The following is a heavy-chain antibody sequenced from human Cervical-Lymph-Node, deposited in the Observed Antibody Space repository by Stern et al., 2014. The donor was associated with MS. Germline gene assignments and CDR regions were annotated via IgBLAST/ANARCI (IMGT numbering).Heavy chain of an antibody. CDR2: INSKSGGT. D-gene: IGHD3-10*01. Sequence: QMQLVQSGAEVKKPGASVKVSCKASGYTFTGYYIHWVRQAPGQGPEWMGWINSKSGGTNYAQSFQGRVTMTRDTSISTASMELSGLRPDDTAVYYCARDLIGDGDLSLDNWGQGTLVTVSS. J-gene: IGHJ4*02. CDR1: GYTFTGYY. V-gene: IGHV1-2*02. CDR3: ARDLIGDGDLSLDN.